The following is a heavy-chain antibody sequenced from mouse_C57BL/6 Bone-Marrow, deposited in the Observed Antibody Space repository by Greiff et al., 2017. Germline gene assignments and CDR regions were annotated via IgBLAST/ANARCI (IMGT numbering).Heavy chain of an antibody. D-gene: IGHD1-1*01. J-gene: IGHJ1*03. Sequence: VQLKESGGGLVQPGRSLRLSCATSGFTFSDFYMEWVRQAPGKGLEWIAASRNKANDYTSEYSASVKGRLIVSRDPSPSYLHLQMNALRAEDTAIYYVERDAGVVARCWYCDVWGTGTTVTVSS. CDR3: ERDAGVVARCWYCDV. CDR2: SRNKANDYTS. CDR1: GFTFSDFY. V-gene: IGHV7-1*01.